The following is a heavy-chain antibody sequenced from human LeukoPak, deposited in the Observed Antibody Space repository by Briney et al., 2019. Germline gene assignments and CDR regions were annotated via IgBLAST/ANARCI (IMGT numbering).Heavy chain of an antibody. CDR1: GGSISSGGYY. J-gene: IGHJ4*02. D-gene: IGHD6-13*01. Sequence: SETPSLACTVSGGSISSGGYYWSWIRQHPGKGLEWIGYIYYSGSTYYNPSPKSRVTISVDTSKNQFSLKLSSVTAADTAVYYCARAPGYSSSWLFDYWGQGTLVTVSS. CDR3: ARAPGYSSSWLFDY. CDR2: IYYSGST. V-gene: IGHV4-31*03.